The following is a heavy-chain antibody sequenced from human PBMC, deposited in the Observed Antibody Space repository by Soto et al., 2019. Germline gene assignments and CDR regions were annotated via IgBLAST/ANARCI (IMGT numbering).Heavy chain of an antibody. V-gene: IGHV1-18*04. CDR2: ISGYNGNT. CDR1: GYTFINHG. Sequence: QVQLVQSGVEVKKPGVSVKVSCKASGYTFINHGITWVRQAPGQGLEWMGWISGYNGNTNYEQKFQGRVTMTRDTSTSTAHMELTGLRSDDTAVYYCARAMKRFGELYDAFDIWGQGTMVIVSS. J-gene: IGHJ3*02. CDR3: ARAMKRFGELYDAFDI. D-gene: IGHD3-10*01.